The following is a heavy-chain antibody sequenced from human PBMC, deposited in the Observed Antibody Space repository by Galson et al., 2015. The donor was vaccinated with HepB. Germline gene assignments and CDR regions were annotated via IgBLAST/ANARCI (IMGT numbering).Heavy chain of an antibody. J-gene: IGHJ4*02. V-gene: IGHV3-48*01. CDR3: AREELRNIDY. CDR2: ISSSSSTI. Sequence: SLRLSCAASGFTFSSYSMNWVRQAPGKGLEWVSYISSSSSTIYYADSVKGRFTISRDNAKNSLYLQMNSLRAEDAAVYYCAREELRNIDYWGQGTLVTVSS. D-gene: IGHD1-7*01. CDR1: GFTFSSYS.